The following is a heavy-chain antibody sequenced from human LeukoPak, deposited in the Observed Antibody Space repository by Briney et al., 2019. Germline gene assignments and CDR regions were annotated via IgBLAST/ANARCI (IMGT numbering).Heavy chain of an antibody. D-gene: IGHD4-11*01. Sequence: PSETLSLTCTVSDVSIKSYYWSWIRQAPGKGLEWIGYRFYSGNPSYNPTLRSRVTMSVDTSKNQFSLKLSSVTAADTAVYYCAREMYSKWLYYYYMDVWGKGTTVTVSS. CDR2: RFYSGNP. V-gene: IGHV4-59*12. CDR3: AREMYSKWLYYYYMDV. CDR1: DVSIKSYY. J-gene: IGHJ6*03.